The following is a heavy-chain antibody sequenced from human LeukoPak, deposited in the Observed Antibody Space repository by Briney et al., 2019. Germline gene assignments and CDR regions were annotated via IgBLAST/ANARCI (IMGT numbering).Heavy chain of an antibody. CDR2: INWNGGST. CDR1: GFTFDDYG. CDR3: AKEADYYGSGSYFVGWFDP. D-gene: IGHD3-10*01. J-gene: IGHJ5*02. Sequence: GGSLRLSCAASGFTFDDYGMSWVRQAPGKGLEWVSGINWNGGSTGYADSVKGRFTISRDNAKNSLYLQMNSLRAEDTAVYYCAKEADYYGSGSYFVGWFDPWGQGTLVTVSS. V-gene: IGHV3-20*04.